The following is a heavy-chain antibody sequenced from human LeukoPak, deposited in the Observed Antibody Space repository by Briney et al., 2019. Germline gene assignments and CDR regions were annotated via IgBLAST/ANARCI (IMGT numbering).Heavy chain of an antibody. CDR2: ISGSGGTT. Sequence: QPGGSLRLSCAASGFTFTSYTMSWVRQAPGKGLAWVSAISGSGGTTYYADSVKGRFTISRDNSKNMLYLQMNSLRAEDTAVYYCTTGGSRGFYYFDYWGQGTLVTVSS. J-gene: IGHJ4*02. V-gene: IGHV3-23*01. D-gene: IGHD2-2*01. CDR1: GFTFTSYT. CDR3: TTGGSRGFYYFDY.